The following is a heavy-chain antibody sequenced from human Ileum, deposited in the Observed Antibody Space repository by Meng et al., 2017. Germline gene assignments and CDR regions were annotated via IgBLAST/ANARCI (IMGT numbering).Heavy chain of an antibody. CDR3: ARGPSFTMIVVVRTPAHDAFDI. J-gene: IGHJ3*02. CDR1: GGSFSGYY. Sequence: VLVQQWGEGLFKPPATLPRTCADCGGSFSGYYWSLIRQPPGKGLECIGEINHSGSTNYTPSLKRRVTISVDTSKNQFSLKLSSVTAADTAVYYCARGPSFTMIVVVRTPAHDAFDIWGQGTMVTVPS. V-gene: IGHV4-34*01. D-gene: IGHD3-22*01. CDR2: INHSGST.